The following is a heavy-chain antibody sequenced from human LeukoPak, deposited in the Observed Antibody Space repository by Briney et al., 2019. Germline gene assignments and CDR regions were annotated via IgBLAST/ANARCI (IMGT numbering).Heavy chain of an antibody. CDR2: ISAYNGNT. V-gene: IGHV1-18*01. Sequence: ASVKVSCKASSYTFTNYAFTWVRQAPGQGLEWMGWISAYNGNTNYAQKLQGRVTMTTDTSTSTAYMELRSLRSDDTAVYYCARGLEWLTRRHTWFDPWGQGTLVTVSP. CDR3: ARGLEWLTRRHTWFDP. D-gene: IGHD3-3*01. J-gene: IGHJ5*02. CDR1: SYTFTNYA.